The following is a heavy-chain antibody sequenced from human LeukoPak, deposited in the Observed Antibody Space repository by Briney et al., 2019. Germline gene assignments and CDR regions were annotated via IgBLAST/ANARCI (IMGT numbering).Heavy chain of an antibody. D-gene: IGHD3-10*01. CDR3: VRGESGAFDI. V-gene: IGHV3-23*01. CDR1: GFTFSSYA. J-gene: IGHJ3*02. Sequence: GGSLRLSCAASGFTFSSYAMSWVRQAPGKGLEWVSAISGSGGSTYYADSVKGRFTISRDNAKNSLYLQMNTLRAEDTAVYYCVRGESGAFDIWGQGTMVTVSS. CDR2: ISGSGGST.